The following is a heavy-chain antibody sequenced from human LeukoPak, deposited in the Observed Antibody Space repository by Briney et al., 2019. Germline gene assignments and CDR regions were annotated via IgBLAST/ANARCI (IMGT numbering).Heavy chain of an antibody. D-gene: IGHD6-13*01. CDR1: GFTFSSYS. J-gene: IGHJ4*02. Sequence: PGGSLRLSCAASGFTFSSYSMNWVRQAPGKGLEWVSSISSSSSYIYYADSVKGRFTISRDNAKNSLYLQMNSLRAEYTAVYYCASRLYSSSSVDYWGQGTLATVSS. CDR3: ASRLYSSSSVDY. CDR2: ISSSSSYI. V-gene: IGHV3-21*01.